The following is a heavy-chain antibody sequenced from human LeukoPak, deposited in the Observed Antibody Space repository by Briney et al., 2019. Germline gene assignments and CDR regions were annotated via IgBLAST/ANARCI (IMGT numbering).Heavy chain of an antibody. D-gene: IGHD6-6*01. CDR3: ARATQEQLDPFDY. Sequence: GGSLRLSCAASGFTFSSYSMNWVRRAPGKGLEWVSSISSSSSYIHYADSVKGRFTISRDNAKNSLYLQMNSLRAEDTAVYYCARATQEQLDPFDYWGQGTLVTVSS. V-gene: IGHV3-21*01. CDR1: GFTFSSYS. CDR2: ISSSSSYI. J-gene: IGHJ4*02.